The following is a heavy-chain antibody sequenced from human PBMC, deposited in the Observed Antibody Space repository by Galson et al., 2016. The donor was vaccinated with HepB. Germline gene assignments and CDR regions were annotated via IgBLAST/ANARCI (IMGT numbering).Heavy chain of an antibody. J-gene: IGHJ4*01. D-gene: IGHD3-9*01. CDR3: VRGPRGADWGFDY. CDR2: IWPDGSEQ. Sequence: SLRLSCAASGFTFSNYAMHWVRQAPGKGLEWVAVIWPDGSEQYYADSVKGRFTISRDNSDNTVSLQMDSLRAEDTSVYYCVRGPRGADWGFDYWGQGTQVAVSS. V-gene: IGHV3-33*01. CDR1: GFTFSNYA.